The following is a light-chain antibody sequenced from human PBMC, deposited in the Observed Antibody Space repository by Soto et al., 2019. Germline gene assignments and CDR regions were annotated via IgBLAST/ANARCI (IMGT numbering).Light chain of an antibody. CDR3: QSFDSTFV. V-gene: IGLV1-40*01. CDR2: RNT. Sequence: QSVLTQPPSVSGASRQRVTISCTGSSSNIGAGYDVHWYQQLPGTAPKLLIYRNTNRPSGVPDRFSGSRSGTSASLAITGLQAEDEADYYCQSFDSTFVFGGGTKLTVL. J-gene: IGLJ2*01. CDR1: SSNIGAGYD.